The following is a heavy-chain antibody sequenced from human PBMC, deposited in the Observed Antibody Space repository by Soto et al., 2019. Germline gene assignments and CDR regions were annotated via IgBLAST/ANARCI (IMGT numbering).Heavy chain of an antibody. CDR2: IIPIFGTA. CDR3: ARATSYGSGSYYKRSWFDP. CDR1: GGTFSSYA. V-gene: IGHV1-69*06. J-gene: IGHJ5*02. D-gene: IGHD3-10*01. Sequence: SVKVSFKASGGTFSSYAISWVRQAPGQGLEWMGGIIPIFGTANYAQKFQGRVTITADKPTSTAYMELSSLRSEDTAVYYCARATSYGSGSYYKRSWFDPWGQGTLVTVSS.